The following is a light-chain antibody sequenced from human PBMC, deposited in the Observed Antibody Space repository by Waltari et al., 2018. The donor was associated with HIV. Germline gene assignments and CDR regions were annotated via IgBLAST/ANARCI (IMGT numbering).Light chain of an antibody. Sequence: QSVLTQPPSASGAPGQRVTISCSGSSANIGNTVYWYQQLPGTAPKVLIYRDNQRPPGVPDRFSGSRSGTSASLDVSGLRSEDEANYICAAWDDILSGWVFGGGTKLTVL. V-gene: IGLV1-47*01. CDR3: AAWDDILSGWV. J-gene: IGLJ3*02. CDR2: RDN. CDR1: SANIGNT.